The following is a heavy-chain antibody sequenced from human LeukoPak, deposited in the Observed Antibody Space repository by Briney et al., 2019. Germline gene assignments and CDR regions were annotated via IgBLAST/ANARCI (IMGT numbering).Heavy chain of an antibody. J-gene: IGHJ5*02. CDR2: ISGSGGST. CDR3: AGGIAAAGLWFDP. D-gene: IGHD6-13*01. V-gene: IGHV3-23*01. CDR1: GFTFSSYA. Sequence: QSGGSLRLSCAASGFTFSSYAMSWVRQAPGKGLGWVSAISGSGGSTYYADSVKGRFTISRDNAKNSLYLQMNSLRAEDTAVYYCAGGIAAAGLWFDPWGQGTLVTVSS.